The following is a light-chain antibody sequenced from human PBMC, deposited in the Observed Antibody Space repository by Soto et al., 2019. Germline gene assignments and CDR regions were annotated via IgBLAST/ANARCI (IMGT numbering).Light chain of an antibody. CDR3: QHYGISPYT. CDR2: SAS. CDR1: QSVSSTY. V-gene: IGKV3-20*01. J-gene: IGKJ2*01. Sequence: EIVLTQSPGTLSLSPGERATLSCRASQSVSSTYLAWYQQKPGQAPRLLIYSASSRATGVPDRFSGRGSGTDFALSISRLEPEDFAVYYCQHYGISPYTFGQGTKLEIK.